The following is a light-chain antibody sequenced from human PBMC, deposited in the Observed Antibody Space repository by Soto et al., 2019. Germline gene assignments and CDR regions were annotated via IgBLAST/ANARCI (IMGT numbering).Light chain of an antibody. J-gene: IGKJ2*01. CDR2: GVS. V-gene: IGKV2D-29*01. CDR3: MQNRQIPYS. CDR1: QSLFNPDGKTY. Sequence: DIAMTQIPLSLSVTPGQPAAISCRSSQSLFNPDGKTYLHWFLQKPGQPPQLLITGVSTRFSGVADRFIGSGSGTDFTLNISRVEAEDVGVYFCMQNRQIPYSFGQGTKLEIK.